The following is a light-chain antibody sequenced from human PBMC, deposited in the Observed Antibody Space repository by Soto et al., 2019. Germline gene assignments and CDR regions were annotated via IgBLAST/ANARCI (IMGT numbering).Light chain of an antibody. CDR3: SSYAGSNIFV. CDR1: SSDVGGYNF. J-gene: IGLJ3*02. CDR2: EVT. V-gene: IGLV2-8*01. Sequence: QSALTQPPSASGSPGQSVTISCTGTSSDVGGYNFVSWYQQHPGKALKLMIYEVTKRPSGVPDRFSGSKSGNTASLTVSGLQAEDEADYYCSSYAGSNIFVFGGGTKLTVL.